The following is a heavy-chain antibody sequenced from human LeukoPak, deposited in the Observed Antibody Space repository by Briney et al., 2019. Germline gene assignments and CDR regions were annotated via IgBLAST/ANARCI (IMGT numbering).Heavy chain of an antibody. Sequence: GGSLRLSCAASGFTFSSYEMNWVRQAPGKGLEWVSYISSRGSSIYYADSVKGRFTISRDNGKNSLYLQMNSLRAEDTAVYYCARDDPPYYYYDSSEHAFDIWGQGTMVTVSS. D-gene: IGHD3-22*01. CDR2: ISSRGSSI. CDR1: GFTFSSYE. V-gene: IGHV3-48*03. CDR3: ARDDPPYYYYDSSEHAFDI. J-gene: IGHJ3*02.